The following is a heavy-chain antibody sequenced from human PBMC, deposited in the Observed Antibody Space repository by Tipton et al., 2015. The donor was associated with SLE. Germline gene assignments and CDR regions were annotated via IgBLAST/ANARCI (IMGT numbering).Heavy chain of an antibody. J-gene: IGHJ3*02. CDR2: IYYSGST. D-gene: IGHD3-3*01. CDR3: ARGDFFDI. Sequence: LRLSCTVSGGSIGSHYWSWIRQPPGKGLEWIGYIYYSGSTYYNPSLKSRVTISVDTSKNQFSLKLSSVTAADTAVYYCARGDFFDIWGQGTMVTVSS. V-gene: IGHV4-30-4*08. CDR1: GGSIGSHY.